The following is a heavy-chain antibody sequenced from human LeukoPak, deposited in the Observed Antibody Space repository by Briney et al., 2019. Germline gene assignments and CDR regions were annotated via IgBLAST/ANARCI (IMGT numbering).Heavy chain of an antibody. D-gene: IGHD3-22*01. Sequence: PSETLSLTCTVSGGSISSYYWSWIRQPPGKGLEWIGYIYYSGSTNYNPSLKSRVTISVDTSKNQFSLNLSSVTAADTAEYYCARVSYDSSGYYGTNAFDIWGQGTMVTVSS. CDR1: GGSISSYY. CDR3: ARVSYDSSGYYGTNAFDI. V-gene: IGHV4-59*01. J-gene: IGHJ3*02. CDR2: IYYSGST.